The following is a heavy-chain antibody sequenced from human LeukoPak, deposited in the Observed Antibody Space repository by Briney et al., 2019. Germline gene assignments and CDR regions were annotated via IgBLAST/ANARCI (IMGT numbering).Heavy chain of an antibody. CDR1: GFTFSSYA. V-gene: IGHV3-23*01. Sequence: PGGPLRLSCAASGFTFSSYAMSWVRQTPGKGLEWVSGITASGGSTYHADSVKGRFTISSDNSINTLNLQMNNLRAEDTAIYYCAKGLGFWSGYYTPFDYWGQGSSVTVSS. D-gene: IGHD3-3*01. J-gene: IGHJ4*02. CDR3: AKGLGFWSGYYTPFDY. CDR2: ITASGGST.